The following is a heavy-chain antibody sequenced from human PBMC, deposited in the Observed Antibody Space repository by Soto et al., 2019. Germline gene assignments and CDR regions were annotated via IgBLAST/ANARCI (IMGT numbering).Heavy chain of an antibody. Sequence: QVQLVQSGAEVKKPGASVKVSCKASGYTFTIYGISWVRQAPGQGLEWMGWISGYNGNTDYAQNLQDRVTLTTDASTSSVYMELRSLISDDKAVYYCARVDYYDSSGYYGYWGQGTLITVSS. J-gene: IGHJ4*02. CDR2: ISGYNGNT. D-gene: IGHD3-22*01. CDR1: GYTFTIYG. CDR3: ARVDYYDSSGYYGY. V-gene: IGHV1-18*04.